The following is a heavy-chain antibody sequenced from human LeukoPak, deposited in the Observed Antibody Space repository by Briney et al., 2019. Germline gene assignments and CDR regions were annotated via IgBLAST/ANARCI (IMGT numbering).Heavy chain of an antibody. CDR3: AKDFGTGTYGRFFDY. Sequence: GGSLRLSCAASGFTFSSYAMTWVRQAPGKGLEWVSTISDSGGSTYYADSVKGRFTNSRDNSKNTLYLQMNSLRAEDTAVYYCAKDFGTGTYGRFFDYWGQGTLVTVSS. CDR1: GFTFSSYA. V-gene: IGHV3-23*01. CDR2: ISDSGGST. J-gene: IGHJ4*02. D-gene: IGHD1-1*01.